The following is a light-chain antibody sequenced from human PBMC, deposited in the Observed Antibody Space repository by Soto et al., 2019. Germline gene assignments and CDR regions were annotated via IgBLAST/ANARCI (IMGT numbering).Light chain of an antibody. J-gene: IGKJ1*01. CDR2: GTS. CDR3: LQDYSYPRT. Sequence: AIQMTQSPSSLSASVGDRVIITCRASQAIRTELGWYQQRPGKAPKLLIYGTSNLQIGVPSRFSGSGSGTDFTLTINGLQPEDFATYYCLQDYSYPRTFGQGTKVDVK. CDR1: QAIRTE. V-gene: IGKV1-6*01.